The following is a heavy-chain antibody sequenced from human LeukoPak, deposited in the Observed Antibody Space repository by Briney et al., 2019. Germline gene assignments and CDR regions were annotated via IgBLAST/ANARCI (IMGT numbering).Heavy chain of an antibody. Sequence: PGGSLRLSCAASGFTFSSYSMNWVRQAPGKGLEWVSSISSSSSYIYYADSVKGRFTISRDNAKNSLYLQMNSLRAEDTAVYYCARSYDSSGYYYFFDYWGQGTLVTVSS. D-gene: IGHD3-22*01. CDR3: ARSYDSSGYYYFFDY. CDR2: ISSSSSYI. CDR1: GFTFSSYS. V-gene: IGHV3-21*01. J-gene: IGHJ4*02.